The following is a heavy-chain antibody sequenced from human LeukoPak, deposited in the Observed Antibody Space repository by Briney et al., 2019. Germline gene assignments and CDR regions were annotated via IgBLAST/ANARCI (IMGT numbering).Heavy chain of an antibody. V-gene: IGHV1-18*01. Sequence: ASVKLCCTATGYIFTHFGISWVRQAPGQGVGFLGWISTTNGDTNYALKVQGRVTMTTDASSITAYMDLRNLRSDVSGVYYCARDTVRFAPSHPERAAFDVWGQGTMVTVSS. CDR1: GYIFTHFG. J-gene: IGHJ3*01. CDR2: ISTTNGDT. D-gene: IGHD3-10*01. CDR3: ARDTVRFAPSHPERAAFDV.